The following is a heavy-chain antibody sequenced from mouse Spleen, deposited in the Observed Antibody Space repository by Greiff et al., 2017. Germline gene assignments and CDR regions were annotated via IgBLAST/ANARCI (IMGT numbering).Heavy chain of an antibody. V-gene: IGHV5-9-1*01. CDR2: ISSGGSYT. CDR3: ARRGGSLYWYFDV. CDR1: GFTFSSYA. J-gene: IGHJ1*01. Sequence: EVMLVESGGGLVKPGGSLKLSCAASGFTFSSYAMSWVRQTPEKRLEWVATISSGGSYTYYPDSVKGRFTISRDNAKNTLYLQMSSLRSEDTAMYYCARRGGSLYWYFDVWGAGTTVTVSS.